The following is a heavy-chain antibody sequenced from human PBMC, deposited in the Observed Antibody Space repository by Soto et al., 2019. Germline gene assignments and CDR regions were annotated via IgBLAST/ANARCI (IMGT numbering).Heavy chain of an antibody. CDR2: IIPIFGTA. V-gene: IGHV1-69*13. J-gene: IGHJ5*02. Sequence: SVKVSCKASGGTFSSYAISWVRQAPGQGLEWMGGIIPIFGTANYAQKFQGRVTITADESTSTAYMELSSLRSEDMAVYYCARDRIRWLQLKGWFDPGGQGTLVT. D-gene: IGHD5-12*01. CDR3: ARDRIRWLQLKGWFDP. CDR1: GGTFSSYA.